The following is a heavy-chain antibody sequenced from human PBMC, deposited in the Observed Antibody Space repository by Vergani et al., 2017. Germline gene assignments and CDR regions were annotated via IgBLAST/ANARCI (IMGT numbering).Heavy chain of an antibody. CDR1: GGTFSSYA. J-gene: IGHJ6*02. D-gene: IGHD3-10*01. V-gene: IGHV1-69*01. Sequence: QVQLVQSGAEVKKPGSSVKVSCKASGGTFSSYAISWVRQAPGQGLEWMGGIIPIFGTANYAQKFQGRVTITADESTSTAYMELSSLRSEDTAVYYCARHSSGSYYNPGIWGSYYYYYGMDVWGQGTTVTVSS. CDR2: IIPIFGTA. CDR3: ARHSSGSYYNPGIWGSYYYYYGMDV.